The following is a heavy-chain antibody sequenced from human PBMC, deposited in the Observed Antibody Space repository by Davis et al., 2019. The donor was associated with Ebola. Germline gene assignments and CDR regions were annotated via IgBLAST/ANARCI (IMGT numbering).Heavy chain of an antibody. Sequence: SETLSLTCSVSGCSISSYYWSWIRQPPGKGLEWVGCTLNSGSPIYNPSLKSRVTLSVDRSTNQFSLKLTSVTAADTAVYYCARGDYAGSSFDYWGQGTLVTVSS. CDR1: GCSISSYY. CDR2: TLNSGSP. J-gene: IGHJ4*02. CDR3: ARGDYAGSSFDY. V-gene: IGHV4-4*09. D-gene: IGHD4-23*01.